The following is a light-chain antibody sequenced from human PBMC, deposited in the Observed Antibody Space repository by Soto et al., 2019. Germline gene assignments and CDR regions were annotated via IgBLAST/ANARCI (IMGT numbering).Light chain of an antibody. Sequence: QSALTQPASVSESPGQSITVSCTGTSSDIGTYNYISWYQHHPGKAPKLIIYEVSHRPSGVSNRFSASKSGNTASLTISGLQAEDEADYYCSSYSSSSTLVIFGGGTKVTVL. J-gene: IGLJ2*01. V-gene: IGLV2-14*01. CDR2: EVS. CDR1: SSDIGTYNY. CDR3: SSYSSSSTLVI.